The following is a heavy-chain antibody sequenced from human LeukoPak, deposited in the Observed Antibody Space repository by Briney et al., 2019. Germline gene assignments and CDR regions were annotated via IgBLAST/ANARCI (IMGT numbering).Heavy chain of an antibody. V-gene: IGHV1-2*02. CDR2: ITPKNGGT. CDR1: GYTFTGYR. J-gene: IGHJ4*02. Sequence: ASVKVSCKASGYTFTGYRLHWVRQIPGQGLEWMAWITPKNGGTNYAEKFQGRLTLTRDMSISTTYMELSSLRSDDTAVYYCATSGNTWYNDYWGQGTLVTVSS. D-gene: IGHD6-13*01. CDR3: ATSGNTWYNDY.